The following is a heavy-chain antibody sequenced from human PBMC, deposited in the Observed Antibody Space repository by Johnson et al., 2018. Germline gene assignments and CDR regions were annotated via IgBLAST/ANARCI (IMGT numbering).Heavy chain of an antibody. J-gene: IGHJ6*03. CDR3: ARVHYYYMDV. Sequence: QVQLVESGGGVVQPGRSRRLSCAASGFTFSSYGMHWVRQAQGKGLEWVAVIWYDGRNNYYADSVKGRFTISKDNSKNTLYLQMNSRRAEDTAGDYCARVHYYYMDVWGKGTTVTVSS. CDR1: GFTFSSYG. V-gene: IGHV3-33*01. CDR2: IWYDGRNN.